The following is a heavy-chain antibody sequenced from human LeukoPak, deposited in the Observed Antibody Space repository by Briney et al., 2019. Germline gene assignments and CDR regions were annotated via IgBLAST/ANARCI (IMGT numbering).Heavy chain of an antibody. V-gene: IGHV3-21*04. D-gene: IGHD6-13*01. CDR2: ISSSRSYI. Sequence: PGGSLRLSCAASGFSFSSYSMNWVRQAPGKGLEWVSAISSSRSYIYYADSVKGRFTISRDNSKNTLYLQMNSLRAEDTAVYYCAKYHIAAAGTFYFQHWGQGTLVTVSS. CDR1: GFSFSSYS. CDR3: AKYHIAAAGTFYFQH. J-gene: IGHJ1*01.